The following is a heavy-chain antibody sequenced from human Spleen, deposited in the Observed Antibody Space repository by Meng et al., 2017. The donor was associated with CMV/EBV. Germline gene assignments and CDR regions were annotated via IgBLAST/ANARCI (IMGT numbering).Heavy chain of an antibody. D-gene: IGHD2-15*01. CDR1: GGTFSTYA. Sequence: QVQLVQSGAEAKKPGSSVKVSCKASGGTFSTYAINWVRQAPGQGLEWMGGIIPILGIAKIAQKLQGRVTMTTDTSTSTAYMELRSLRSDDTAVYYCARYVVVSGFVDYWGQGTLVTVSS. J-gene: IGHJ4*02. CDR2: IIPILGIA. CDR3: ARYVVVSGFVDY. V-gene: IGHV1-69*10.